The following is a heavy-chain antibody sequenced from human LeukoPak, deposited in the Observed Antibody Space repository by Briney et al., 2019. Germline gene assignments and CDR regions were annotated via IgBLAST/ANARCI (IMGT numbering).Heavy chain of an antibody. V-gene: IGHV3-23*01. CDR3: ATSSGWYPKYFGY. J-gene: IGHJ4*02. Sequence: GGSLRLSCAASGFTFSTYPMSWVRQAPGKGLEWASSITAGTSDTIYADSVKGRFTISRDNSKNTLSLQMNSLRAEDTALYYCATSSGWYPKYFGYWGQGILVSVSS. CDR2: ITAGTSDT. CDR1: GFTFSTYP. D-gene: IGHD6-19*01.